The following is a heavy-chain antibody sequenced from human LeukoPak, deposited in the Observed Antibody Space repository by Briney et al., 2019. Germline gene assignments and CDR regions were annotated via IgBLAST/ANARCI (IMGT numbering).Heavy chain of an antibody. CDR2: INHSGST. CDR3: ARLVSQNWFDP. CDR1: GGSFSGYY. J-gene: IGHJ5*02. Sequence: KSSETLSLTCAVYGGSFSGYYWSWIRQPPGKGMEWIGEINHSGSTNYNPSLKSRVTISVDTSKNQFSLKLSSVTAADTAVYYCARLVSQNWFDPWGQGTLVTVSS. V-gene: IGHV4-34*01. D-gene: IGHD6-6*01.